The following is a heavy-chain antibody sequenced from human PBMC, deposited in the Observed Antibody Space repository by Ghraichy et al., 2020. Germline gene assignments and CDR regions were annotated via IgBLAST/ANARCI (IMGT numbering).Heavy chain of an antibody. J-gene: IGHJ3*02. D-gene: IGHD4-17*01. CDR3: ARYSVYGDYVEAFDI. CDR1: GYTFTSYG. V-gene: IGHV1-18*01. CDR2: ISAYNGNT. Sequence: ASVKVSCKASGYTFTSYGISWVRQAPGQGLEWMGWISAYNGNTNYAQKLQGRVTMTTDTSTSTAYMELRSLRSDDTAVYYCARYSVYGDYVEAFDIWGQGTMVTVSS.